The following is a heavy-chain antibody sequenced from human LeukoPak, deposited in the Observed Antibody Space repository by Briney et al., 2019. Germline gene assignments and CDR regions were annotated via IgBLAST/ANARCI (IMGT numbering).Heavy chain of an antibody. CDR1: GGSVSSGSYY. CDR3: ARGNYGDSLDS. V-gene: IGHV4-61*02. Sequence: SETLSLTCTVFGGSVSSGSYYWSWIRQPAGKGLEWIGLIYPSGSTIYSPSLKSQVTISSDTSNNQFSLNLNSVTAADTGVYYCARGNYGDSLDSWGQGTLVTVSS. CDR2: IYPSGST. J-gene: IGHJ4*02. D-gene: IGHD4-17*01.